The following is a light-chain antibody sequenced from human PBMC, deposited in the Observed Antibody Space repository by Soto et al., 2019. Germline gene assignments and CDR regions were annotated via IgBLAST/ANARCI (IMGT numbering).Light chain of an antibody. CDR2: GAS. CDR1: QTINTY. Sequence: DIQMTQSPSSLSASIGDTVTITCRASQTINTYLHWYQQKPGKAPNLLIHGASGLQSGVPSRFSGSGSGTEFTLTISGLLPEDFAAYHCQQLYTLPFTFGQGTRLEIK. V-gene: IGKV1-39*01. CDR3: QQLYTLPFT. J-gene: IGKJ5*01.